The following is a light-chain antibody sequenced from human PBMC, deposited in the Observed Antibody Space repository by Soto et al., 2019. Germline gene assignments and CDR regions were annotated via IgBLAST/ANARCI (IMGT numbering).Light chain of an antibody. CDR2: KAS. CDR1: QSISVW. CDR3: QQYNSYSPT. J-gene: IGKJ1*01. Sequence: EIQMTQSPSTLSASVGDRVTITCRASQSISVWLAWYQQKAGKAPNLLIYKASRLESGVPSRFSGSGSETEFTLTISGLQPGDSATYYCQQYNSYSPTFGQGTTGDIK. V-gene: IGKV1-5*03.